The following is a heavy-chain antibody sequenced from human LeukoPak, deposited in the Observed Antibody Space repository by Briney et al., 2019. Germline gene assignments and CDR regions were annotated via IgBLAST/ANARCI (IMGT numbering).Heavy chain of an antibody. CDR1: GFTFSSYS. V-gene: IGHV3-23*01. Sequence: GGSLRLSCAASGFTFSSYSMNWVRQAPGKGLEWVSVISDRGDSTHYADSVKGRFTMSRDSSKNTLYLQMNSLRGEDTAVYYCAKGRWGLTINNFDIWGQGTMVTVSS. J-gene: IGHJ3*02. CDR3: AKGRWGLTINNFDI. CDR2: ISDRGDST. D-gene: IGHD3-9*01.